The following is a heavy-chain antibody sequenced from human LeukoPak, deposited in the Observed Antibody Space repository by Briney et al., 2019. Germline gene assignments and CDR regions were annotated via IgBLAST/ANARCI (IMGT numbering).Heavy chain of an antibody. CDR1: GGSISSSNW. Sequence: SETLSLTCAVSGGSISSSNWCSWVRQPPGKGLEWIGEIYHSGSTNYNPSLKSRVTISVDKSKNQFSLKLSSVTAADTAVYYCAGVPAHFGVGHFDYWGQGTLVTVSS. CDR3: AGVPAHFGVGHFDY. CDR2: IYHSGST. J-gene: IGHJ4*02. D-gene: IGHD3-3*01. V-gene: IGHV4-4*02.